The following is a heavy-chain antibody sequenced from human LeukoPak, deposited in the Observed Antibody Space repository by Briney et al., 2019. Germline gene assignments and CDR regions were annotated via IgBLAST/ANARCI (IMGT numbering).Heavy chain of an antibody. CDR2: IKPNSGGT. CDR1: GYTFTGYY. J-gene: IGHJ6*03. Sequence: ASVKVSCKASGYTFTGYYMHWVRQAPGQGLEWMGWIKPNSGGTNYAQKLQGRVNMTTDTSTRTAYMELRSLRSDDAAVYYCARGPRYQLPRIRPYYYYYMDVWGKGTTVTVSS. D-gene: IGHD2-2*01. CDR3: ARGPRYQLPRIRPYYYYYMDV. V-gene: IGHV1-2*02.